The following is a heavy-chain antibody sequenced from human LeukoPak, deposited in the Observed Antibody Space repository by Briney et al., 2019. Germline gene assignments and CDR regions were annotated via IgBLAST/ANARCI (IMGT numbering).Heavy chain of an antibody. CDR2: VWREGKNQ. Sequence: PGGSLRLSCAASGFTFNTYGMHWVRQAPGKGLEWVAVVWREGKNQFYADSVRGRFIVSRDNSKNTLYLQMNSLRAEDTAVYYCARGGGRTKIHYFDYWGQGTLVTVSS. CDR3: ARGGGRTKIHYFDY. CDR1: GFTFNTYG. V-gene: IGHV3-33*01. J-gene: IGHJ4*02. D-gene: IGHD3-16*01.